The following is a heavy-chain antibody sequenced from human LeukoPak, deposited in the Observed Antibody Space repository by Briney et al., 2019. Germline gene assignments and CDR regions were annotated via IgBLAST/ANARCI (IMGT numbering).Heavy chain of an antibody. D-gene: IGHD6-19*01. Sequence: SETLSLTCTVPGGSISSYYWSWIRQPPGKGLEWIGYIYYSGSTNYNPSLKSRVTISVDTSKNQFSLKLSSVTAADTAVYYCARDDRDSGWYYFDYWGQGTLVTVSS. CDR3: ARDDRDSGWYYFDY. V-gene: IGHV4-59*01. CDR2: IYYSGST. CDR1: GGSISSYY. J-gene: IGHJ4*02.